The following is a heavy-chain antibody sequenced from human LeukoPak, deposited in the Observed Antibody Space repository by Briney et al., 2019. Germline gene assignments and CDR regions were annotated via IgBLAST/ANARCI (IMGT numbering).Heavy chain of an antibody. V-gene: IGHV3-23*01. CDR2: ISDNEGRT. J-gene: IGHJ4*02. CDR1: GFTFNYYA. CDR3: ARHDSFIPY. D-gene: IGHD5-18*01. Sequence: GGSLRLSCAASGFTFNYYAMSWVRQAPGQGLEWGSSISDNEGRTYYTDSVKGRFAISRDNTKNTVYLQMHNLRADDTAVYFCARHDSFIPYWGQGALVTVSS.